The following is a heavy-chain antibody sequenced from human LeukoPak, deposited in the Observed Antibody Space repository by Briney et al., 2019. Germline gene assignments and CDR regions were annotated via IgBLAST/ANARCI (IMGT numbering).Heavy chain of an antibody. CDR3: ARGTRDIVVVVAATVWFDP. J-gene: IGHJ5*02. V-gene: IGHV4-39*07. CDR1: GGSISSSSYY. Sequence: SETLSLTCTVSGGSISSSSYYWGWIRQPPGKGLEWIGEINHSGSTNYNPSLKSRVTISVDTSKNQFSLKLSSVTAADTAVYYCARGTRDIVVVVAATVWFDPWGQGTLVTVSS. D-gene: IGHD2-15*01. CDR2: INHSGST.